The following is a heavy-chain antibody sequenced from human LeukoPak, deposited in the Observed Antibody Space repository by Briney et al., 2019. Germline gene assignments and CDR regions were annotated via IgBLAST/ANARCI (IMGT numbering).Heavy chain of an antibody. J-gene: IGHJ6*02. Sequence: QSGGSLRLSYAASGFTFSGFPMHWVRQAPGKGLEWVAVIRNDGSHKYYGDSVKGRFTISRDNSKDTLYLQINSLRPEDTAVYYCAKDRLTEAYGMEVWGQGTTITVSS. CDR1: GFTFSGFP. CDR2: IRNDGSHK. V-gene: IGHV3-30*04. CDR3: AKDRLTEAYGMEV.